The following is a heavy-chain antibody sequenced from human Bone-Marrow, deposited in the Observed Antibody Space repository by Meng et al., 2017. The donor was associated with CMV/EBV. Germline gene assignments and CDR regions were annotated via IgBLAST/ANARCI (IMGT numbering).Heavy chain of an antibody. D-gene: IGHD1-26*01. J-gene: IGHJ4*01. CDR3: AREAPGGSYFAY. CDR2: VKGDGSGT. CDR1: GFTFSTDW. Sequence: GESLKISCVASGFTFSTDWMHWVRQAPGKGPVWDARVKGDGSGTNYADFVKGRFTISRDNAKNTVFLQMNSLRAEDTALYYYAREAPGGSYFAYWGQGTLVTVSS. V-gene: IGHV3-74*01.